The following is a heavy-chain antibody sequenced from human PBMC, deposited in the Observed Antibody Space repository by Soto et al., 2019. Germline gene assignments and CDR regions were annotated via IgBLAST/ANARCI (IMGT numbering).Heavy chain of an antibody. D-gene: IGHD7-27*01. Sequence: KTSETLSLTCSVSGDSISNLDYFWAWIRQPPGQALEYIGYIYKSATTYYNPSFESRVAISVDTSKSQFSLNVTSLTAADTAVYFCARGRYCLTGRCFPNWFDSWGQGALVTVSS. CDR1: GDSISNLDYF. CDR2: IYKSATT. CDR3: ARGRYCLTGRCFPNWFDS. V-gene: IGHV4-30-4*01. J-gene: IGHJ5*01.